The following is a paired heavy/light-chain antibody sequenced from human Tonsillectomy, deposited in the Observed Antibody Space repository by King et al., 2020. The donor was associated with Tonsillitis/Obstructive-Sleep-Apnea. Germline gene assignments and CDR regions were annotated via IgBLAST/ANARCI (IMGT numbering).Light chain of an antibody. CDR2: AIS. CDR1: QSVSTSS. V-gene: IGKV3-20*01. J-gene: IGKJ4*01. Sequence: EIVLTQSPGTLSLSPGERATLSCRASQSVSTSSLGWYQQKPGQAPRLLIYAISARATGIPDRFSGSGSGTDFTLTISRLQPEDFAVYYCQQYGSSPVTFGGGTKVEIK. CDR3: QQYGSSPVT.
Heavy chain of an antibody. J-gene: IGHJ6*03. Sequence: QVQLVQSGDEVKKPGSSVRVSCKASGGTFSKYAVTWVRQAPGQGLEWVGGIIPMFGRANYAQNFQGRVTITADESTSTAHMELGSLTSDDTAVYYCARLAAPLIYYYMDVWGKGTTVTVSS. V-gene: IGHV1-69*12. CDR3: ARLAAPLIYYYMDV. CDR2: IIPMFGRA. CDR1: GGTFSKYA. D-gene: IGHD6-6*01.